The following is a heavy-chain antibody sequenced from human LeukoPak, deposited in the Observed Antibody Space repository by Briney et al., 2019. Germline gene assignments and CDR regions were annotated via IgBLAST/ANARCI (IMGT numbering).Heavy chain of an antibody. J-gene: IGHJ6*03. D-gene: IGHD2-2*01. Sequence: ASVKVSCKASGYTFTSYDINWVRQATGQGLEWMGWMNPNSGNTGYAQKFQGRVTMTRNTSISTAYMELSSLRSEDTAVYYCASAGYRSSTSGRYYYYYYMDVWGKGTTVTVSS. V-gene: IGHV1-8*01. CDR3: ASAGYRSSTSGRYYYYYYMDV. CDR2: MNPNSGNT. CDR1: GYTFTSYD.